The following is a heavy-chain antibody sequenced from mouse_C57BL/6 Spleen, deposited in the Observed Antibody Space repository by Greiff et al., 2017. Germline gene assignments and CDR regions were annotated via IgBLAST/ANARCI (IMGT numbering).Heavy chain of an antibody. CDR2: ISDGGSYT. J-gene: IGHJ3*01. CDR1: GFTFSSYA. Sequence: EVKLVESGGGLVKPGGSLKLSCAASGFTFSSYAMSWVRQTPEKRLEWVATISDGGSYTYYPDNVKGRFTISRDNAKNNLYLQMSHLKSEDTAMYCCAALWDAYWGQGTLVTVSA. CDR3: AALWDAY. V-gene: IGHV5-4*03. D-gene: IGHD4-1*01.